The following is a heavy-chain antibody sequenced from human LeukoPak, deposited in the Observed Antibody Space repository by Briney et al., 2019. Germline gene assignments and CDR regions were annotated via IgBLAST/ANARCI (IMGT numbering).Heavy chain of an antibody. J-gene: IGHJ4*02. D-gene: IGHD3-16*01. CDR1: SGSINSYY. CDR3: ARHGYTASHYFLDF. CDR2: IYTTGKT. V-gene: IGHV4-4*07. Sequence: SETLSLTCSVSSGSINSYYWGWVRQPAGRGLEWIGRIYTTGKTDYNPSLKSRLTMSVDTSKRQFSLNLTSVTAADTAIYFCARHGYTASHYFLDFWSQGTLVTVSS.